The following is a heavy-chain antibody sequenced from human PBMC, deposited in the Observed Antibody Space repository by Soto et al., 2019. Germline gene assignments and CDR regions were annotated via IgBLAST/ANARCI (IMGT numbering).Heavy chain of an antibody. V-gene: IGHV1-2*02. J-gene: IGHJ4*02. CDR2: INPNNGGT. CDR1: GYTFTTYY. D-gene: IGHD5-18*01. CDR3: ARGRLLIHLWFAPLEH. Sequence: ASVKVACKASGYTFTTYYIHWVRQAPGQGLEWVGWINPNNGGTNSAQKFQGRVNMTRDTSTNTAYMELSSLRSDDTAIYFCARGRLLIHLWFAPLEHWGQGTQVTVS.